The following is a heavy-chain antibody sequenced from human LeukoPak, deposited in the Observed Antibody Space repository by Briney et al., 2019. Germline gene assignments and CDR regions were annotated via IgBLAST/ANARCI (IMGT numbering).Heavy chain of an antibody. CDR2: IIPIFGTA. CDR3: ASTLGGSGSPPDY. J-gene: IGHJ4*02. CDR1: GGTFSSYA. Sequence: ASVKVSCKASGGTFSSYAISWVRQAPGQGLEWMGGIIPIFGTANYAQKFQGRVAITADESTSTAYMELSSLRSEDTAVYYCASTLGGSGSPPDYWGQGTLVTVSS. V-gene: IGHV1-69*13. D-gene: IGHD6-19*01.